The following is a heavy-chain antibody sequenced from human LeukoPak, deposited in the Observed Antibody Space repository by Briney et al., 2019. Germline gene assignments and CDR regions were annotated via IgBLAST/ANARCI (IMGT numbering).Heavy chain of an antibody. CDR2: IYTSGST. D-gene: IGHD2-15*01. CDR1: GGSISSGSYY. J-gene: IGHJ6*03. CDR3: ARREVVAAYYYMDV. Sequence: SETLSLTCTVSGGSISSGSYYWSWIRQPAGKGLEWIGRIYTSGSTNYNPSLKSRVTISVDTSKNQFSLKLSSVTAADTAVYYCARREVVAAYYYMDVWGKGTTVTISS. V-gene: IGHV4-61*02.